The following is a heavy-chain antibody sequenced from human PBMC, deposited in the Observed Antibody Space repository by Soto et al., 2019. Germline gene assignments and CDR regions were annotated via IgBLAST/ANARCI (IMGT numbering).Heavy chain of an antibody. Sequence: GGSLRLSCAASGFTFGSYAMTWVRQAPGKGLEWVSAINNVGSSTWYADSVKGRFGLSRDNSKNTLYLQMDSLRDEDTAIYYCAKGSRGSRPYYFDNWGQG. V-gene: IGHV3-23*01. CDR3: AKGSRGSRPYYFDN. CDR1: GFTFGSYA. CDR2: INNVGSST. D-gene: IGHD3-22*01. J-gene: IGHJ4*02.